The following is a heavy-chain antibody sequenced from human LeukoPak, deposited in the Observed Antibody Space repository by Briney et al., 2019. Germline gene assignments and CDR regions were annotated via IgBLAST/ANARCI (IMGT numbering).Heavy chain of an antibody. Sequence: SGTLSLTCAVSGGSISSSNWWSWVRQPPGKGLEWIGEIYHSGSTNYNPSLKSRVTISVDKSKNQFSLKLSSVTAADTAVYYCARDQVSDYGDYSYFDYWGQGTLVTVSS. D-gene: IGHD4-17*01. CDR1: GGSISSSNW. J-gene: IGHJ4*02. CDR2: IYHSGST. CDR3: ARDQVSDYGDYSYFDY. V-gene: IGHV4-4*02.